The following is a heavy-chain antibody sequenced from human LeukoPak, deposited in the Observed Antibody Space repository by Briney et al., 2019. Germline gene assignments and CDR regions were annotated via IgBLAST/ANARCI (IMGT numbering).Heavy chain of an antibody. J-gene: IGHJ6*02. Sequence: PSETLSLTCTVSGDSTRSSSYYWGWIRQPPGKGLEWIGSLYYSGSTYYNPSLKSRVTISVDTSKNQCSLKLSSVTAADTAVYYCVRGVRDYGMDVWGQGTTVTVSS. CDR3: VRGVRDYGMDV. CDR1: GDSTRSSSYY. V-gene: IGHV4-39*01. CDR2: LYYSGST.